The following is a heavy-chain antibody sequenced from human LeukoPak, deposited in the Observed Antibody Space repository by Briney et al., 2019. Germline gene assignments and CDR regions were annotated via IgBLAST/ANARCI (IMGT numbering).Heavy chain of an antibody. CDR3: TTVGDYDYFDY. Sequence: GGSLRLSCAASGFTFSDYWMNWVRQAPGKGLEWVASIKQDGSEKYYVDSVKGRFTISRDNAKNSLYLQMNSLRAEDTAVYYRTTVGDYDYFDYWDQGTLVTVSS. CDR1: GFTFSDYW. D-gene: IGHD5-12*01. CDR2: IKQDGSEK. V-gene: IGHV3-7*05. J-gene: IGHJ4*02.